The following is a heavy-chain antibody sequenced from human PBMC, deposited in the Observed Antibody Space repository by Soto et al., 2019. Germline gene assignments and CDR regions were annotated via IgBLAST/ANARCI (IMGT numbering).Heavy chain of an antibody. D-gene: IGHD6-19*01. CDR1: VFTFSSYS. CDR2: ISSSSSYI. CDR3: ARIASHDKRGIAVAGPLDY. V-gene: IGHV3-21*01. J-gene: IGHJ4*02. Sequence: GWSLRLSCSASVFTFSSYSMNWVRQAPGKGLEWVSSISSSSSYIYYADSVKGRFTISRDNAKNSLYLQMNSLRAEDTAVYYCARIASHDKRGIAVAGPLDYWGQGTLVTVSS.